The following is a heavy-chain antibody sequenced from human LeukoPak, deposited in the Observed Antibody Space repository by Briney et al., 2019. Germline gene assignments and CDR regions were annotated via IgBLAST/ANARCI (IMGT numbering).Heavy chain of an antibody. CDR3: AMRSYDFWRGYYTIDY. CDR2: INHSGST. J-gene: IGHJ4*02. Sequence: KPSETLSLTCAVYGGSFSGYYWSWIRQPPGKGLEWIGEINHSGSTNYNPSLKSRVTISVDTSKNQFSLKLSSVTAADTAVYYCAMRSYDFWRGYYTIDYWGQGTLVTVSS. CDR1: GGSFSGYY. D-gene: IGHD3-3*01. V-gene: IGHV4-34*01.